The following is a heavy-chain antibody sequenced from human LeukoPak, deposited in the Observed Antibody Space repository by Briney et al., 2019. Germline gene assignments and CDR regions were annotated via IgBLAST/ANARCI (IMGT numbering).Heavy chain of an antibody. D-gene: IGHD3-10*01. CDR1: GGSISSYY. J-gene: IGHJ4*02. CDR2: IYYSGST. CDR3: ARAASYKQFGELPFDY. V-gene: IGHV4-59*06. Sequence: SETLSLTCTVSGGSISSYYWSWIRQHPGKGLEWIGYIYYSGSTYYNPSLKSRVTISVDTSKNQFSLKLSSVTAADTAVYYCARAASYKQFGELPFDYWGQGTLVTVSS.